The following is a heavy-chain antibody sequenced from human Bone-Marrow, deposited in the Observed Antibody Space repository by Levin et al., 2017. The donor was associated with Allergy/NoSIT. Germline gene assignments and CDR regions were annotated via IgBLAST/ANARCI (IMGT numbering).Heavy chain of an antibody. Sequence: RGSLRLSCAASAFTFTNAWMTWVRQAPGKGLEWVGRIKSESDGGTTDYATPVKGRFTISRDDSKNTLYLQMNSLKIEDTAVYYCATPPAGSRSVSLDYWGQGTLVTVSS. CDR3: ATPPAGSRSVSLDY. D-gene: IGHD3-10*01. CDR2: IKSESDGGTT. J-gene: IGHJ4*02. CDR1: AFTFTNAW. V-gene: IGHV3-15*01.